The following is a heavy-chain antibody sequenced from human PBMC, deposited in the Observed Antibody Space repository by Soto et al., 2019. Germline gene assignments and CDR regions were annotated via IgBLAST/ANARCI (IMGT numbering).Heavy chain of an antibody. CDR1: GFSLSTSGVG. CDR3: SHRCDYGAFDI. V-gene: IGHV2-5*02. J-gene: IGHJ3*02. CDR2: IYWDDDK. D-gene: IGHD4-17*01. Sequence: QITLKESGPTLVKPTQTLTLTCTFSGFSLSTSGVGVGWIRQPPGKALEWLALIYWDDDKRYSPSLKSRLTITKDTSKNPVVLTMPNMDPVDTAAYYCSHRCDYGAFDIWGQGTMVTVSS.